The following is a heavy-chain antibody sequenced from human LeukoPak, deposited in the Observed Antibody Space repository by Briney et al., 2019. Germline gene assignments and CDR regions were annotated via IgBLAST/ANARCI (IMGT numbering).Heavy chain of an antibody. D-gene: IGHD3-22*01. CDR3: ASSSGYTSFDY. V-gene: IGHV4-39*01. CDR1: VGSISSSSYY. CDR2: IYYSGST. Sequence: PSETLSLTCTVSVGSISSSSYYWGWIRQPPGKGLEWIGSIYYSGSTYYNPSLKSRVTISVDTSKNQYSLKLSSVTAADTAVYYCASSSGYTSFDYWGQGTLVTVSS. J-gene: IGHJ4*02.